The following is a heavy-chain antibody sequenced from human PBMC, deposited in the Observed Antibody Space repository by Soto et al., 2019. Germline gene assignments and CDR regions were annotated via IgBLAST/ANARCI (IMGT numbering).Heavy chain of an antibody. Sequence: PSETLSLTCAVSGGSISSGGYSWSWIRQPPGKGLEWIGYIYHSGSTYYNPSLKSRVTISVDRSKNQFSLKLSSVTAADTAVYYCSSLKVYYDSSGYPAGYFDYWGQGTLVTVSS. CDR1: GGSISSGGYS. CDR3: SSLKVYYDSSGYPAGYFDY. CDR2: IYHSGST. D-gene: IGHD3-22*01. V-gene: IGHV4-30-2*01. J-gene: IGHJ4*02.